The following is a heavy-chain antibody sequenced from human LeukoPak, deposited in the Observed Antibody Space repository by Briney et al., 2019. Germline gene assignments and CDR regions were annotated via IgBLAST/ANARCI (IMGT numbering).Heavy chain of an antibody. CDR1: GFTFSSYG. CDR3: AKGCDYGGNSGMPCY. J-gene: IGHJ4*02. D-gene: IGHD4-23*01. Sequence: GGSLRLSCAASGFTFSSYGMHWVRQAPGKGLEWVAVIWYDGSNKYYADSVKGRFTISRDNSKNTLYLQMSSLRAEDTAVYHCAKGCDYGGNSGMPCYWGRGTLVTVSS. CDR2: IWYDGSNK. V-gene: IGHV3-33*06.